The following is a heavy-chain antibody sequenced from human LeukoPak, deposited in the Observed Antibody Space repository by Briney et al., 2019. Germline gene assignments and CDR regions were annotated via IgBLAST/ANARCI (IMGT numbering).Heavy chain of an antibody. CDR3: ARDRGEGSGWAYDAFDI. V-gene: IGHV3-21*01. Sequence: GGSLRLSCAASGFTFSSYSMNWVRQAPGKGLEWVSSISSSSSYIYYADSVKGRFTISRDNAKNSLYLQMNSLRAEDTAVYYCARDRGEGSGWAYDAFDIWGQGTMVTVSS. J-gene: IGHJ3*02. CDR1: GFTFSSYS. D-gene: IGHD6-19*01. CDR2: ISSSSSYI.